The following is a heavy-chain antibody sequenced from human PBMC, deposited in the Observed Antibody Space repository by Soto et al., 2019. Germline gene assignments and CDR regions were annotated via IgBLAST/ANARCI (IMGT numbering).Heavy chain of an antibody. CDR2: ITGTGGNT. CDR3: ARIRGYWYGLDV. V-gene: IGHV3-23*01. CDR1: GFPLSTYG. J-gene: IGHJ6*02. Sequence: EVQLLESGGGLVQPGGSLRLSCAASGFPLSTYGMTWVRQDPGKGLEWVSAITGTGGNTYYVDSVKGRFTSSRDNSKNMLYLQVNSLRVEDTAVYYCARIRGYWYGLDVWGQGTTVTVSS.